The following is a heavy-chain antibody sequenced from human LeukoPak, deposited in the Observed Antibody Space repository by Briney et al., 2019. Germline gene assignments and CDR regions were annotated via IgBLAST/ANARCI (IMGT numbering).Heavy chain of an antibody. CDR1: GFTFSRYA. V-gene: IGHV3-23*01. D-gene: IGHD6-13*01. CDR3: AKDTIAAAGRSNAFDI. CDR2: ISGSGGST. Sequence: GGSLRLSCAASGFTFSRYAMSWVRQAPGKGLEWVSAISGSGGSTYYADSVKGRFTISRDNSKNTLYLQMNSLRAEDTAVYYCAKDTIAAAGRSNAFDIWGQGTMVTVSS. J-gene: IGHJ3*02.